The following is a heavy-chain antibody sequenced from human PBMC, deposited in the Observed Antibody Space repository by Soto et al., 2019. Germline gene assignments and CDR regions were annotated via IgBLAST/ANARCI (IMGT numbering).Heavy chain of an antibody. CDR3: VRDPTYSGTTNHSFDY. Sequence: GASVKVSCKASGYTFTSYGISWVRQAPGQGLEWMGWISAYNGNTNYAQKIQGRVTMTTDTSTSTAYMELRSLRSDDTAVYFCVRDPTYSGTTNHSFDYRGHGTLVTVSS. CDR1: GYTFTSYG. J-gene: IGHJ4*01. D-gene: IGHD1-7*01. CDR2: ISAYNGNT. V-gene: IGHV1-18*01.